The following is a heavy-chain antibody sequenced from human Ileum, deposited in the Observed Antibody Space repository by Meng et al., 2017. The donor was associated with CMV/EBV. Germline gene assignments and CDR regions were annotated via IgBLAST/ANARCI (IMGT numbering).Heavy chain of an antibody. V-gene: IGHV3-73*01. D-gene: IGHD2-2*01. CDR3: ARRDPGYCSSTSCWPI. Sequence: TFSGSAIHWVRQASGKGLEWVGRIGSKTNTYATAYAASVKGRFTISRDDSKNTAYLQMNNLKTEDTAMYYCARRDPGYCSSTSCWPIWGQGTMVTVSS. CDR2: IGSKTNTYAT. CDR1: TFSGSA. J-gene: IGHJ3*02.